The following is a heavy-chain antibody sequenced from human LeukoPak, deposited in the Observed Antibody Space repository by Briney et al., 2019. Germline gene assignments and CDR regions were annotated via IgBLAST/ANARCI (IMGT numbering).Heavy chain of an antibody. CDR1: GFTLSTYW. CDR3: GASGSQFDY. D-gene: IGHD1-26*01. Sequence: PGGSLRLSCAASGFTLSTYWMNWVRQVPGKGLVWVSRISPDGSSTGYAESVKGRFTISRDNAKNTVFLQMTTLRGDDTAVYYCGASGSQFDYWGQGILVTVSS. V-gene: IGHV3-74*01. CDR2: ISPDGSST. J-gene: IGHJ4*02.